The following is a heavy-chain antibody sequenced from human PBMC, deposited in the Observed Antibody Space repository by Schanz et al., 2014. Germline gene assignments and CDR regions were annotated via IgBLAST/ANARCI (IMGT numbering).Heavy chain of an antibody. V-gene: IGHV3-7*01. Sequence: EVQLLESGGGLVQPGGSLRLSCAGSGFAFSSNWMNWVRQAPGKGLEWVANIKEDGSEKYYVDSVKGRFTISRDNAKNSLYLQMNSLRAEDTAVYYCARDHQWLARYYMDVWGKGTTXTVSS. D-gene: IGHD6-19*01. J-gene: IGHJ6*03. CDR1: GFAFSSNW. CDR2: IKEDGSEK. CDR3: ARDHQWLARYYMDV.